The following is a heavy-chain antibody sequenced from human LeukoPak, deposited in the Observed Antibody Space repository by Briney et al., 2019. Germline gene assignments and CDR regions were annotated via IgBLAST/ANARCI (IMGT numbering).Heavy chain of an antibody. V-gene: IGHV3-30*04. J-gene: IGHJ5*02. Sequence: GGSLRLSCATSGFTFNIYTVVWLRQAPGKGLEWVAVFRGDGTTKFYTDSVKDRFTISRDTAKNTLFLQMNSLRADDTAVYYCARDWGLDTWGQGTLVAVSS. D-gene: IGHD3-16*01. CDR2: FRGDGTTK. CDR3: ARDWGLDT. CDR1: GFTFNIYT.